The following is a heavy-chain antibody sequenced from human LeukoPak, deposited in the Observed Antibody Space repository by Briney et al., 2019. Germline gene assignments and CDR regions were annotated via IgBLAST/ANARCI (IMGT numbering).Heavy chain of an antibody. V-gene: IGHV1-2*02. CDR3: ASLREDY. CDR1: GYTFTGDY. CDR2: INPNSGGT. J-gene: IGHJ4*02. Sequence: ASVKVSCKASGYTFTGDYMHCGRDAPGQRLECMGWINPNSGGTNYAQKFQGRVNMTRDTSISTAYMEPRRLRSEDTAVYYCASLREDYWGQGTLVTVSS.